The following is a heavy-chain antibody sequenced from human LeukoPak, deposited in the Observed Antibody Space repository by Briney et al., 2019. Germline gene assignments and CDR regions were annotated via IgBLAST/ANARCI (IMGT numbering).Heavy chain of an antibody. Sequence: GGSLRLSCAASGFTFSSYGMHWVRQAPGKGLEWVAVISYDGSNKYYADSVKGRFAISRDNSKNTLYLQMNSLRAEDTAVYYCAKDYVRQPTWELLRHDYWGQGTLVTVSS. CDR1: GFTFSSYG. V-gene: IGHV3-30*18. CDR2: ISYDGSNK. D-gene: IGHD1-26*01. J-gene: IGHJ4*02. CDR3: AKDYVRQPTWELLRHDY.